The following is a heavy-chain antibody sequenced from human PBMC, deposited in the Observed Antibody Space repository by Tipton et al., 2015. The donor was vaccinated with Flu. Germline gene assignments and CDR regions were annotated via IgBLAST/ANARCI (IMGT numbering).Heavy chain of an antibody. D-gene: IGHD6-6*01. J-gene: IGHJ5*02. V-gene: IGHV3-66*01. CDR3: ARVPPLRSSSSGDWFDP. CDR2: IYSGGST. Sequence: SLRLSCAASGFTVSSNYMSWVRQAPGKGLEWVSVIYSGGSTYYADSVKGRFTISRDNSKNTLYLQMNSLRAEDTAVYYCARVPPLRSSSSGDWFDPWGQGTLVTVSS. CDR1: GFTVSSNY.